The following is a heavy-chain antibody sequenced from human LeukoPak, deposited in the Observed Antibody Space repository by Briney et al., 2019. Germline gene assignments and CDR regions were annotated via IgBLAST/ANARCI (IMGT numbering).Heavy chain of an antibody. CDR1: GFTFSSYS. CDR3: ARVAPPLPYYDFWSGYSWYYYYYMDV. CDR2: ISSSSSTI. V-gene: IGHV3-48*04. J-gene: IGHJ6*03. D-gene: IGHD3-3*01. Sequence: GGSLRLSCAASGFTFSSYSMNWVRQAPGKGLEWVSYISSSSSTIYYADSVKGRFTISRDNAKNSLYLQMNSLRAEDTALYYCARVAPPLPYYDFWSGYSWYYYYYMDVWGKGTTVTVSS.